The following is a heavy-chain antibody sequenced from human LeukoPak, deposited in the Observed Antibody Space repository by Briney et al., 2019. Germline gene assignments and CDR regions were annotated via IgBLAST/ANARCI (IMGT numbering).Heavy chain of an antibody. CDR2: ISYDGSNK. V-gene: IGHV3-30*18. Sequence: PGGSLRLSCAASGFTFSSYGMHWVRQAPGKGLECVAVISYDGSNKYYADSVKGRFTISRDNSKNTLYLQMNSLRAEDTAVYYCAKVRWGSDNAIDSWGQGTLVTGSS. D-gene: IGHD3-16*01. CDR1: GFTFSSYG. CDR3: AKVRWGSDNAIDS. J-gene: IGHJ4*02.